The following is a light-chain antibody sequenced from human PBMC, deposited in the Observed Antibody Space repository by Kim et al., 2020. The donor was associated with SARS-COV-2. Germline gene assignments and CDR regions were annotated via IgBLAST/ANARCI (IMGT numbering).Light chain of an antibody. CDR3: NSRDSSGNHPHVV. V-gene: IGLV3-19*01. J-gene: IGLJ2*01. CDR2: GKN. Sequence: SSELTQDPAVSVALGQTVRITCQGDSLRSYYASWYQQKPGQAPVLVIYGKNNRPSGIPDQFSGSSSGNTASLTITGAQAEDEADYYCNSRDSSGNHPHVVFGGGTQLTVL. CDR1: SLRSYY.